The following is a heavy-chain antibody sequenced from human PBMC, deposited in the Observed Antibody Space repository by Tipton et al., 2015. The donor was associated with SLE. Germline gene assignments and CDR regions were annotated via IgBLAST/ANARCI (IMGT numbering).Heavy chain of an antibody. J-gene: IGHJ4*02. CDR3: ARGAAAHDY. Sequence: TLSLTCAVYGGSFSGYYWSWIRQPPGKGLEWIGEINHSGSTNYNPSLKRRVTISVDTSKNQFSLKLSSVTAADTAVYYCARGAAAHDYWGQGTLVTVSS. D-gene: IGHD6-13*01. CDR1: GGSFSGYY. V-gene: IGHV4-34*01. CDR2: INHSGST.